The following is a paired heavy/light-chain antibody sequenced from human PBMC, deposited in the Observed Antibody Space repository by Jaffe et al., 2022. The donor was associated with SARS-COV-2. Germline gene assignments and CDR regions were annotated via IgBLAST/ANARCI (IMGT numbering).Heavy chain of an antibody. CDR2: ISGSGGST. V-gene: IGHV3-23*04. D-gene: IGHD3-22*01. CDR1: GFTFSSYA. CDR3: AKDYYYDSSGYANWFDP. Sequence: EVQLVESGGGLVQPGGSLRLSCAASGFTFSSYAMSWVRQAPGKGLEWVSAISGSGGSTYYADSVKGRFTISRDNSKNTLYLQMNSLRAEDTAVYYCAKDYYYDSSGYANWFDPWGQGTLVTVSS. J-gene: IGHJ5*02.
Light chain of an antibody. CDR1: SSDVGGYNY. V-gene: IGLV2-14*01. CDR2: DVS. J-gene: IGLJ3*02. Sequence: QSALTQPASVSGSPGQSITISCTGTSSDVGGYNYVSWYQQHPGKAPKLMIYDVSNRPSGVSNRFSGSKSGNTASLTISGLQAEDEADYYCSSYTSSSTQVFGGGTKLTVL. CDR3: SSYTSSSTQV.